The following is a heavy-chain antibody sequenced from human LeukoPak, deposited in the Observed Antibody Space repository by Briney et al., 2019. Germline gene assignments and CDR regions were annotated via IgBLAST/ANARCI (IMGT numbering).Heavy chain of an antibody. CDR2: IWYDGSNK. CDR3: ASSVVGSGTFDY. V-gene: IGHV3-33*01. J-gene: IGHJ4*02. D-gene: IGHD3-10*01. Sequence: GGSLRLSCAASGFTFSGYGMHWVRQAPGKGLEGVAVIWYDGSNKYYADSVKGRFTSSRDNSKNTLYLQMNSLRAEDTAVYYCASSVVGSGTFDYWGQGTLVTVSS. CDR1: GFTFSGYG.